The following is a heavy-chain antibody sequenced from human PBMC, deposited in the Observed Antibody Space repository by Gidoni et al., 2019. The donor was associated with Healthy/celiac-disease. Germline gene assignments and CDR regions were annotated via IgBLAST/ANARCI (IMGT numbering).Heavy chain of an antibody. CDR1: GGSISSSSYY. CDR2: IYYSGST. Sequence: QLQLQESGPGLVKPSETLSLTCTVSGGSISSSSYYWGWIRQPPGKGLEWIGSIYYSGSTYYNPSLKSRVTISVDTSKNQFSLKLSSVTAADTAVYYCARHWGLAGNWFDPWGQGTLVTVSS. V-gene: IGHV4-39*01. CDR3: ARHWGLAGNWFDP. D-gene: IGHD7-27*01. J-gene: IGHJ5*02.